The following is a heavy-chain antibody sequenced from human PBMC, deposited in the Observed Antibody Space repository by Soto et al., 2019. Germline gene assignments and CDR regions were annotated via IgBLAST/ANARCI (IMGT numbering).Heavy chain of an antibody. J-gene: IGHJ4*02. CDR1: GFTFDDYA. Sequence: EVQLVGSGGGLVQPGRSLRLSCAASGFTFDDYAMHWVRQAPGKGLEWVSGISWNSGSIGYADSVKGRFTISRDNAKNSLYLQMNSLRAEDTALYYCAKDIGVGRSEYYDFWSGYKGAFDYWGQGTLVTVSS. CDR2: ISWNSGSI. V-gene: IGHV3-9*01. CDR3: AKDIGVGRSEYYDFWSGYKGAFDY. D-gene: IGHD3-3*01.